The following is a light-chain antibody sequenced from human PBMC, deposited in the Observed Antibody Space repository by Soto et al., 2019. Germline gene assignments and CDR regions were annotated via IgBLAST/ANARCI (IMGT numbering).Light chain of an antibody. CDR1: QSVSSSY. CDR3: QQYGSSPRT. J-gene: IGKJ1*01. V-gene: IGKV3-20*01. Sequence: VLTQSPGTLSLSPGERATLSCRASQSVSSSYLAWYQQKPGQAPRLLIYGASSRATGIPDRFSGSGSGTDFTLTISRLEPEDFAVYYCQQYGSSPRTFGQGTKVDNK. CDR2: GAS.